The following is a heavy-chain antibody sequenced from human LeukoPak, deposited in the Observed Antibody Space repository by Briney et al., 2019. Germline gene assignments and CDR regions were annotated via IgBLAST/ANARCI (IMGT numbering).Heavy chain of an antibody. J-gene: IGHJ4*02. V-gene: IGHV1-3*01. CDR2: INAGNGNT. Sequence: ASVKVSCKASGYTFTSYAMHWVRQAPGQRLEWMGWINAGNGNTKYSQKFQGRVTITRDTSASTAYMELSSLRSEDTAVYYCARGRGYSYGYPYYFDYWGQGTLVTVSS. CDR3: ARGRGYSYGYPYYFDY. D-gene: IGHD5-18*01. CDR1: GYTFTSYA.